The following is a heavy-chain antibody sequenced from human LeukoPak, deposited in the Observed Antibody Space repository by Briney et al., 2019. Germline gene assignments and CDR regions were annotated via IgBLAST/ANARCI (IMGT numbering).Heavy chain of an antibody. CDR3: ARGYGDFRVEGRYFHS. D-gene: IGHD4-17*01. V-gene: IGHV4-59*01. J-gene: IGHJ4*02. CDR2: VHYSGTA. CDR1: DGSITNYD. Sequence: PSETLSLTCTVSDGSITNYDWSWVRQPPGKGLEFIGHVHYSGTANYNPSLRSRVTISIDTSKKHFFLKLKSVTAADTAVYYCARGYGDFRVEGRYFHSWGQGTPVTVSS.